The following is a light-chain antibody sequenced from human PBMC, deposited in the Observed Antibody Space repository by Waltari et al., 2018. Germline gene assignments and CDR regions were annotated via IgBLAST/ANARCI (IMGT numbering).Light chain of an antibody. CDR1: QSVGSY. V-gene: IGKV3-11*01. CDR2: DAS. Sequence: EIVLTQSPATLSLSPGDTATLSCRASQSVGSYLAWYQQKPGQPPRLRIYDASNRATGVPARFRASGSGTDFTLTISSLEAEDFAVYFCQQRSNWTPHTFGQGARLEIK. J-gene: IGKJ2*01. CDR3: QQRSNWTPHT.